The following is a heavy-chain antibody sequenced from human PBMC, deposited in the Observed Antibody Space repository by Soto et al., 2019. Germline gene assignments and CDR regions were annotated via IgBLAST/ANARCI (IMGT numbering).Heavy chain of an antibody. CDR1: GGSFSGYY. V-gene: IGHV4-34*01. D-gene: IGHD2-21*02. CDR2: INHSGST. Sequence: QVQLQQWGAGLLKPSETLSLTCAVYGGSFSGYYWSWIRQPPGKGMEWIGEINHSGSTNYNVSLKSRVTISVDTSKNQFSLKLSSVTAADTDVYYCARSPIVGVTAIARNYAFDISGQGTMVTVSS. J-gene: IGHJ3*02. CDR3: ARSPIVGVTAIARNYAFDI.